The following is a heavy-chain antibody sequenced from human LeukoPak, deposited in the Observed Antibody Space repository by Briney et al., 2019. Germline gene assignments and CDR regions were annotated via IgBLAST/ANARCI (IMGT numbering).Heavy chain of an antibody. CDR1: GGSFSGYS. CDR3: ARVDYDLLTGYSTLFDY. Sequence: NPSETLSLTCTVYGGSFSGYSWSWIRQPPGKGLEWIGEINDSASTNYNPSLKSRVAMSVDTSKNQFSLRLSSVTAADTAVYYCARVDYDLLTGYSTLFDYWGQGTLVTVSS. V-gene: IGHV4-34*01. CDR2: INDSAST. J-gene: IGHJ4*02. D-gene: IGHD3-9*01.